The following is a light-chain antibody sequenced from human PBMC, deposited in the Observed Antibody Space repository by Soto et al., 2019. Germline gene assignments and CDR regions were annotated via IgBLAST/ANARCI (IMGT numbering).Light chain of an antibody. V-gene: IGLV4-69*01. CDR3: QTWATGIRV. J-gene: IGLJ2*01. Sequence: QLVLTQSPSASASLGASVKLTCTLSSGHSRYAIAWHQQQPEKGPRYLMKLNSDGSHSKGDGIPDRFSGSSSGAERYLTISSLPSEDEADYYCQTWATGIRVFGGGTKLTVL. CDR1: SGHSRYA. CDR2: LNSDGSH.